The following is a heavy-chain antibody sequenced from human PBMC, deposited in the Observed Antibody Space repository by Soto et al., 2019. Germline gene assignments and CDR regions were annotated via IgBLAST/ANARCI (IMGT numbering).Heavy chain of an antibody. D-gene: IGHD3-22*01. Sequence: GESLKISCKGSGYSFTSYWIGWVRQMPGKGLEWMGIIYPGDSDTRYSPSFQGQVTISADKSISTAYLQWSSLKASDTAMYYCARITGRYYDSSGYYLVYGMDVWGQLTTFTVSS. CDR1: GYSFTSYW. CDR2: IYPGDSDT. CDR3: ARITGRYYDSSGYYLVYGMDV. V-gene: IGHV5-51*01. J-gene: IGHJ6*02.